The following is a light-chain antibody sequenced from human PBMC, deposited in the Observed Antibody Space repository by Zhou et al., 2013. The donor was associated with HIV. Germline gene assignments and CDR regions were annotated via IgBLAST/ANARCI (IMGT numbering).Light chain of an antibody. V-gene: IGKV3-20*01. CDR3: QQDYNLPWT. J-gene: IGKJ1*01. Sequence: EIVLTQSPGTLSLSPGERATLSCRASQSVSSNFLAWHQQRPGQSPRLLIYGASSRATGIPDRFSGSGSGTDFTLTISRLEPEDFAVYYCQQDYNLPWTFGQGT. CDR1: QSVSSNF. CDR2: GAS.